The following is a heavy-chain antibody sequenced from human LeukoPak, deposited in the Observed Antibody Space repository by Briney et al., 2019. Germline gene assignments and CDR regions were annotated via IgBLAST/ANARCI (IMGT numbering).Heavy chain of an antibody. V-gene: IGHV3-23*01. CDR2: ISGSGGTT. CDR3: ARDRGLDSSGYYNDAFDI. J-gene: IGHJ3*02. CDR1: GFTFSNYG. Sequence: GGSLRLSCAASGFTFSNYGMSWVRQAPGKGLEWVSGISGSGGTTYYADSVKGRFTISRDNSKNTLYLQMNSLRAEDTAVYYCARDRGLDSSGYYNDAFDIWGQGTMVTVSS. D-gene: IGHD3-22*01.